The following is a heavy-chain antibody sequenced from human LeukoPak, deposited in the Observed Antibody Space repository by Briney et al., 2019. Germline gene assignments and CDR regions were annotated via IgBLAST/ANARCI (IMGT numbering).Heavy chain of an antibody. V-gene: IGHV3-11*01. J-gene: IGHJ4*02. CDR2: ISSSGSTI. CDR1: GFTFSDYY. D-gene: IGHD3-16*01. CDR3: ARDGAPFDY. Sequence: GGSRSLSCAASGFTFSDYYMSWIRKPPGKGLGGVSYISSSGSTIYYADSVKGRFTISRDNAKNSLYLQMNSLRAEDTAVYYCARDGAPFDYWGQGTLVTVSS.